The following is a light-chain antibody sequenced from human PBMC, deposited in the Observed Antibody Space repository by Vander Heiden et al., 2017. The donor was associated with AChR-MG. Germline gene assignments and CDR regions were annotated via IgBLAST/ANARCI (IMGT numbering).Light chain of an antibody. V-gene: IGLV2-11*01. CDR1: SRDVGGDNY. J-gene: IGLJ2*01. Sequence: QSALTQPRSVSGSPGQSVTISCTGTSRDVGGDNYVHWYQPHPGKAPNLLIYAVSKRPSGVPDRFSGSNSGNTASLTISGLQAEDEADDYCCSYAGSYTFDVVFGGGTKLTVL. CDR2: AVS. CDR3: CSYAGSYTFDVV.